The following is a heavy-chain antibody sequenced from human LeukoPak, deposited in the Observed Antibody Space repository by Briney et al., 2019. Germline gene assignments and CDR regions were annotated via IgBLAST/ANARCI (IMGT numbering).Heavy chain of an antibody. CDR2: ISYDGSNK. J-gene: IGHJ4*02. CDR1: GFTFSSYG. CDR3: AKDQESGIDY. Sequence: PGGSLRLSCAASGFTFSSYGMHWVRQAPGKGLEWVAVISYDGSNKYYADSVKGRFTISRDNSKSTLYLQMNSLRAEDTAVYYCAKDQESGIDYWGQGTLVTVSS. D-gene: IGHD1-1*01. V-gene: IGHV3-30*18.